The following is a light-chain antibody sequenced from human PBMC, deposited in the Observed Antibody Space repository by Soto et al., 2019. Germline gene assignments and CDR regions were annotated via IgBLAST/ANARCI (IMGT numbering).Light chain of an antibody. J-gene: IGKJ5*01. Sequence: DIHLSQSPSFLSASVGDSVTITCRASQGIFSYLAWYQQKPGKAPELLIYGASTLQSGVPSRFSGRGSGKEFTLTITNMHPEAVPNYFFQQLNNYPPTFGQGTRLEIK. CDR3: QQLNNYPPT. CDR1: QGIFSY. CDR2: GAS. V-gene: IGKV1-9*01.